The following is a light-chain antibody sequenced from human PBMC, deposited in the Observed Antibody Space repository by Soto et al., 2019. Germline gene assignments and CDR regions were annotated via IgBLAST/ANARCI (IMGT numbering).Light chain of an antibody. V-gene: IGLV2-14*03. J-gene: IGLJ1*01. CDR2: EVT. CDR3: TSYTSRITYV. CDR1: RSDVGGYNY. Sequence: QSVLAQPASVSGSPGQSITISCTGTRSDVGGYNYVSWYQQHPGKAPKVMIYEVTYRPAGVSNRFSGSKSGNTAYLTISGLQAEDEADYYYTSYTSRITYVFGTGTKVTVL.